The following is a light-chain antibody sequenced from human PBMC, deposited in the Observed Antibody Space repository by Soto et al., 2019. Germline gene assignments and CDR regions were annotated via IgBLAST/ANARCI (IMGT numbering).Light chain of an antibody. CDR1: SSNIGRNT. CDR2: SND. Sequence: QSVVTQPPSASGTPGQRVTIACSGSSSNIGRNTVHWYQQLPGTTPKLLIYSNDQRPSGVPDRFSGSKSGSSASLAIVRLQSEDDAGYCGAGWDDSLNGVVFGGGTELTVL. V-gene: IGLV1-44*01. CDR3: AGWDDSLNGVV. J-gene: IGLJ2*01.